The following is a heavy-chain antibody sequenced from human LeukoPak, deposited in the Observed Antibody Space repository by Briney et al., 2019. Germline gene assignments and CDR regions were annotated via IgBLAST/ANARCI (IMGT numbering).Heavy chain of an antibody. CDR1: GFTFSTYS. CDR2: IRGSSNTI. Sequence: PGGSLRLSWAASGFTFSTYSMNWVRQAPGKGLEWLSYIRGSSNTIHYADSVKGRFTISRDNAKNSVYLQMNSLRVEDTAVYYCARVVTGSGSYLDYWGQGTLVTVSS. D-gene: IGHD3-10*01. J-gene: IGHJ4*02. V-gene: IGHV3-48*04. CDR3: ARVVTGSGSYLDY.